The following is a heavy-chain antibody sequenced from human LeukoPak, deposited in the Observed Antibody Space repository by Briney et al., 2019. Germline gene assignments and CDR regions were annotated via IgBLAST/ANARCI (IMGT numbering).Heavy chain of an antibody. Sequence: SETLSLTCAVYGGSFSGYYWSWIRQPPGKGLEWIGEINHSGSTNYNPSLKSRVTISVDTSKNQFSLKLSSVTAADTAVYYCARGNSSTSAALDYWGQETLVTVSS. D-gene: IGHD2-2*01. V-gene: IGHV4-34*01. CDR1: GGSFSGYY. J-gene: IGHJ4*02. CDR3: ARGNSSTSAALDY. CDR2: INHSGST.